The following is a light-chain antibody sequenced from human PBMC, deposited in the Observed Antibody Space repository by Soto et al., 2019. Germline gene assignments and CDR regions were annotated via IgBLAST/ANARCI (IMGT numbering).Light chain of an antibody. Sequence: QSALTQPASVSGSPGQSITISCTVTSSDVGSYNLVSWYQQHPGKAPKLMIYEVSKRPSGVSNRFSGSKSGNTASLTISGLQAEDEADYYCCSYAGSYVVFGGGTKLTVL. J-gene: IGLJ2*01. CDR2: EVS. CDR3: CSYAGSYVV. CDR1: SSDVGSYNL. V-gene: IGLV2-23*02.